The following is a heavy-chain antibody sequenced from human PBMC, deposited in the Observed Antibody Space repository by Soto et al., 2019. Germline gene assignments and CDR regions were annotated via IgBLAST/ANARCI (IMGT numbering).Heavy chain of an antibody. V-gene: IGHV3-23*01. J-gene: IGHJ4*02. Sequence: VSLRLSCAASGFTFSSSAMSWVRQAPGKGLEWVSAISGSGGSTYYADTVKGRFTVSRDNSKNTLYLQMNSLRAEDTAVYYCARSGYYYPLDFDHWGQGNLVTVSS. CDR3: ARSGYYYPLDFDH. CDR2: ISGSGGST. CDR1: GFTFSSSA. D-gene: IGHD3-22*01.